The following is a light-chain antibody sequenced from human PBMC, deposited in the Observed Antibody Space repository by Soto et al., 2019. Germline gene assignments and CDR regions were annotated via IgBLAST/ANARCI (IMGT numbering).Light chain of an antibody. J-gene: IGKJ4*01. Sequence: DIARTQSPLSLPVTPGEPASISCRSSQSLLQTNGNTYLDWYLQKPGQSPELLISLATNRASGVPDRFSGSGSGTDFALKISRVEAEDVGVYYCMQAKQTPFTFGGGTKVDSK. V-gene: IGKV2-28*01. CDR1: QSLLQTNGNTY. CDR3: MQAKQTPFT. CDR2: LAT.